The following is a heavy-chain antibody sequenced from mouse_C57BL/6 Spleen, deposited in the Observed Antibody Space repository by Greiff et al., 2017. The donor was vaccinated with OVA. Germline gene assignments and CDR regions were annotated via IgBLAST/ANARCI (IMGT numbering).Heavy chain of an antibody. D-gene: IGHD1-1*01. CDR3: ARGDYYGSSYRNYVDY. Sequence: EVQLQQSGPELVKPGASVKMSCKASGYTFTDYNMHWVKQSHGKSLEWIGYINPNNGGTSYNQKFKGKATLTVNKSSSTAYMELRSLTSEDSAVYYCARGDYYGSSYRNYVDYWGQGTTLTVSS. CDR1: GYTFTDYN. CDR2: INPNNGGT. V-gene: IGHV1-22*01. J-gene: IGHJ2*01.